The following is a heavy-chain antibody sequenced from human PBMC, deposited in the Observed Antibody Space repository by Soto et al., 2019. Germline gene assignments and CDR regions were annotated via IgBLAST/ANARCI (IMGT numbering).Heavy chain of an antibody. CDR3: AKQGAMIRGENDF. Sequence: GGSLRLSCAASGFTFSNYAMSWVRQAPGKGLEWVSGITSSADRTYYADSVKGRFSISRDNTKKTLYLHMNSLRADDTAVYFCAKQGAMIRGENDFWGQGTLVTVSS. V-gene: IGHV3-23*01. CDR1: GFTFSNYA. CDR2: ITSSADRT. J-gene: IGHJ4*02. D-gene: IGHD3-10*01.